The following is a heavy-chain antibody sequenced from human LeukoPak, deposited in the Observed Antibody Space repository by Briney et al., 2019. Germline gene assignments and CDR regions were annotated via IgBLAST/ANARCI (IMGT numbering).Heavy chain of an antibody. CDR1: GFTFSSYS. CDR2: ISSSSSYI. Sequence: PGGSLRLSCAASGFTFSSYSMNWVRQAPGKGLEWVSSISSSSSYIYYADSVKGRFTISRDNAKNSLYLQMNSLRAEDTAVYYCAKVGYYDSSGPIYYYYGMDVWGQGTTVTVSS. CDR3: AKVGYYDSSGPIYYYYGMDV. V-gene: IGHV3-21*04. D-gene: IGHD3-22*01. J-gene: IGHJ6*02.